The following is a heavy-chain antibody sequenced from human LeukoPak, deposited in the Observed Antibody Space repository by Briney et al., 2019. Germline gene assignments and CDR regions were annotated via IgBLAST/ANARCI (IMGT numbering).Heavy chain of an antibody. CDR3: AREQVTTLPYYYYYMDV. CDR2: IYTSGST. J-gene: IGHJ6*03. D-gene: IGHD2-21*02. Sequence: SETLSLTCTVSDGSISSGSYYWSWIRQPAGKGLEWIGRIYTSGSTNYNPPLKSRVTISVDTSKNQFSLKLSSVTAADTAVYYCAREQVTTLPYYYYYMDVWGKGTTVTVSS. CDR1: DGSISSGSYY. V-gene: IGHV4-61*02.